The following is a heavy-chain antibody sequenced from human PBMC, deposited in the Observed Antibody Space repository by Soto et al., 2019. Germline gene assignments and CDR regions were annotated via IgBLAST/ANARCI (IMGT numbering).Heavy chain of an antibody. D-gene: IGHD2-15*01. CDR3: ATRVGYCSGGSCYSVSDAFDI. V-gene: IGHV3-23*01. CDR2: ISGSGGST. Sequence: EVQLLESGGGLVQPGGSLRLSCAASGFTFSSYAMSWVRQAPGKGLEGVSAISGSGGSTYYADSVKGRFTISRDNSKNTLYLQMNSLRAEDTAVYYCATRVGYCSGGSCYSVSDAFDIWGQGTMVTVSS. J-gene: IGHJ3*02. CDR1: GFTFSSYA.